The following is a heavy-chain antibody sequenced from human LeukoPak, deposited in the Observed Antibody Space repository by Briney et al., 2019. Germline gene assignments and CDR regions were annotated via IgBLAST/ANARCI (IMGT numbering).Heavy chain of an antibody. CDR2: INPNSGGT. V-gene: IGHV1-2*02. Sequence: GASVKVSCKASGYTFTGYYMHWVRQAPGQGLEWVGWINPNSGGTNYAQKFQGRVTMTRDTSISTAYMELSRLRSDDTAVYYCARDGGGRELLLLLFDYWGQGTLVTVSS. D-gene: IGHD1-26*01. J-gene: IGHJ4*02. CDR3: ARDGGGRELLLLLFDY. CDR1: GYTFTGYY.